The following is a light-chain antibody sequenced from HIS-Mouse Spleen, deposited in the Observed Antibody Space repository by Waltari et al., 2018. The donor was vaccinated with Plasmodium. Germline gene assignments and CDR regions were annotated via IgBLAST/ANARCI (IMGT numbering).Light chain of an antibody. CDR2: DDS. CDR1: NIGSKS. V-gene: IGLV3-21*03. J-gene: IGLJ1*01. CDR3: QVWDSSSDHYV. Sequence: SYVLTQPPSVSVAPGKTARITCGGNNIGSKSVHWYQQKPGQAPVLVVYDDSDRPAGIPERVAGSNAGNTATLTISRVEAGDEADYYCQVWDSSSDHYVFGTGTKVTVL.